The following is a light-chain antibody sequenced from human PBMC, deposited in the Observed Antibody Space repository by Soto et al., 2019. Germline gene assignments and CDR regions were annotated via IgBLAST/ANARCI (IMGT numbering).Light chain of an antibody. Sequence: EIVVPQSPATLSLSPGERATLSCRASQFVTNNVAWYQQKPGQAPRLLISDGSNRASGIPARFVGSWSGTDFTLTVTGLQPEDAAVYVCQQCDDLYTFGHGTKLLSK. V-gene: IGKV3-11*01. CDR3: QQCDDLYT. J-gene: IGKJ2*01. CDR1: QFVTNN. CDR2: DGS.